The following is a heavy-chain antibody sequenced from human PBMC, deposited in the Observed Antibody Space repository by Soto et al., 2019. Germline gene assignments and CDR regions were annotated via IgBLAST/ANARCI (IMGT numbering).Heavy chain of an antibody. J-gene: IGHJ4*02. Sequence: QVQLVESGGGVVQPGRSLRLSCAASGFIFSSYGMHWVRQAPGKGLEWVAVISYEGSHTYYADSVKGRFTITRDNSKNTLYLQLNSLRPEDTAVYYCATEVHCGGGSCSWSEGFDYWGQGTLLTVSS. CDR2: ISYEGSHT. CDR3: ATEVHCGGGSCSWSEGFDY. V-gene: IGHV3-30*03. CDR1: GFIFSSYG. D-gene: IGHD2-15*01.